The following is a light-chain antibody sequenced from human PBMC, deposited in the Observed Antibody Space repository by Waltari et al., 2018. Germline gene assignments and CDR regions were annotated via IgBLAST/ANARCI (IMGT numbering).Light chain of an antibody. Sequence: QSALTQPASVSGSPGQSITISCTGTTNDVGAYYYVSWYQQPPGKAPKLIIYEVTYRPSGVSNRVPGSKSGNTASLTISGIQAEDEADYYCNSYTSTSTYVFGTGTKVTVL. V-gene: IGLV2-14*01. CDR1: TNDVGAYYY. J-gene: IGLJ1*01. CDR2: EVT. CDR3: NSYTSTSTYV.